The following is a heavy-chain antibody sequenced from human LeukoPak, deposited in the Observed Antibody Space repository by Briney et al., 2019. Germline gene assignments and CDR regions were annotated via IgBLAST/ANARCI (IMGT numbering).Heavy chain of an antibody. D-gene: IGHD4-23*01. J-gene: IGHJ3*02. CDR1: GGSISSSY. V-gene: IGHV4-59*01. CDR2: IYYSGST. Sequence: SETLSLTCTVSGGSISSSYWSWIRQPPGKGLEWIGYIYYSGSTNYNPSLKSRVTISVDTSKNQFSLKLSSVTAADTAVYYCARWGGYGGNSGVGAFDIWGQGTMVTVSS. CDR3: ARWGGYGGNSGVGAFDI.